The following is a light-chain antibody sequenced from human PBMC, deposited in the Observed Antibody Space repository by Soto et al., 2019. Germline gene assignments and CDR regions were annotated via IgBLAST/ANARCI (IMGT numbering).Light chain of an antibody. CDR2: GAY. V-gene: IGKV3-20*01. Sequence: EIVLTQSPGTLSLSPGERATLSCRASQSITSSFLAWYQPKPGQAPRLLIYGAYSRATGIPDRFSGTGSETDFTLTINRLEPEDFAVYYCQQYGSSPPITFGQGTRLEIK. CDR1: QSITSSF. J-gene: IGKJ5*01. CDR3: QQYGSSPPIT.